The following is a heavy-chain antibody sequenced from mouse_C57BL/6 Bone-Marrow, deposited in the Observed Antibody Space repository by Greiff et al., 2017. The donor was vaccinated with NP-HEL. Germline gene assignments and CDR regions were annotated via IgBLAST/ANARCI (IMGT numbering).Heavy chain of an antibody. CDR2: IAPSDSYT. V-gene: IGHV1-69*01. J-gene: IGHJ1*01. CDR3: AKCAYYGSRQTTYFYV. Sequence: QVQLQQPGAELVMPGASVKLSCKASGYTFTSYWMHWVKQRPGQGLEWIGEIAPSDSYTNYNQKFKGKSTLTADKSSSTAYMQRSSLTSEDSAVYYCAKCAYYGSRQTTYFYVWGAGTTV. D-gene: IGHD1-1*01. CDR1: GYTFTSYW.